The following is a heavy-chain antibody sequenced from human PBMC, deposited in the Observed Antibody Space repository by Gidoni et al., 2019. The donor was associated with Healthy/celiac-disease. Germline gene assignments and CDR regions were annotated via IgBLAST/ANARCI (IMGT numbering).Heavy chain of an antibody. Sequence: QITLKESGPTLVKPTQTLTLTCTFSGFSLSTSGVGVGWIRQPPGKALEWLALIYWDDDKRYSPSLKSRLTITKDTSKNQVVLTMTNMDPVDTATYYCAHSGSHITIFGPYXVXYWGQGTLVTVAS. D-gene: IGHD3-3*01. CDR2: IYWDDDK. CDR1: GFSLSTSGVG. J-gene: IGHJ4*02. V-gene: IGHV2-5*02. CDR3: AHSGSHITIFGPYXVXY.